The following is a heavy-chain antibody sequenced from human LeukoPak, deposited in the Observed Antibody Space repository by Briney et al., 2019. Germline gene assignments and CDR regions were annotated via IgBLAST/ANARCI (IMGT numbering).Heavy chain of an antibody. J-gene: IGHJ4*02. D-gene: IGHD3-9*01. CDR2: ISTDGYTT. CDR3: AKDGYDILTGYYLDY. CDR1: GLAFSAYK. Sequence: GGSLRLSCAASGLAFSAYKMHWVRQAPRKGLVWVSRISTDGYTTDYADFVQGRFTISRDNSKNTLYLQMNSLRAEDTAVYYCAKDGYDILTGYYLDYWGQGTLVTVSS. V-gene: IGHV3-74*01.